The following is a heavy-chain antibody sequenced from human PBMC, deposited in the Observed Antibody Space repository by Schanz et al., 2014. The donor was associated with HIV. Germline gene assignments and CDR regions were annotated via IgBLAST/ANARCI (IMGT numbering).Heavy chain of an antibody. V-gene: IGHV3-21*01. Sequence: EVQLVESGGGLVQPGGSLRLSCAVSGFTFMRHTMNWVRQAPGKGLEWVSSISDRSDYLHYADSVKGRFTISRDNAKNSLYLQMNSLRDEDMAVYYCARTAPTKYYYDSSGVRGAFDIWGQGTMVTVSS. D-gene: IGHD3-22*01. CDR2: ISDRSDYL. CDR1: GFTFMRHT. J-gene: IGHJ3*02. CDR3: ARTAPTKYYYDSSGVRGAFDI.